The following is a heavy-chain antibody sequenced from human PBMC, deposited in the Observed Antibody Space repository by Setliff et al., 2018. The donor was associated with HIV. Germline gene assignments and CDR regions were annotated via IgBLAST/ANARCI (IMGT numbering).Heavy chain of an antibody. J-gene: IGHJ1*01. D-gene: IGHD4-17*01. CDR3: ATDYGGNLEYFQH. V-gene: IGHV3-23*01. Sequence: QPGGSLRLSCAASGFTFSSYAMSWVRQAPGKGLEWVSAISGSGGSTYYADSVKGRFTISRDNSKNTLYLQMNSLRAEDTAVYYCATDYGGNLEYFQHWGQGTLVTVSS. CDR2: ISGSGGST. CDR1: GFTFSSYA.